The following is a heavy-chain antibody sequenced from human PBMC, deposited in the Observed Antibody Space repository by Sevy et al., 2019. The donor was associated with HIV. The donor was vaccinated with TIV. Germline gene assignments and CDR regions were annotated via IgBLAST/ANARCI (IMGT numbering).Heavy chain of an antibody. D-gene: IGHD1-20*01. J-gene: IGHJ5*02. CDR2: INPNSGGT. CDR1: GYTFTGYY. Sequence: ASVKVSCKASGYTFTGYYMHWVRQAPGQGLEWMGWINPNSGGTNYSQKFQGRVTMTRGTSISTAYMELSRLSSADTAVYYCARLTGNLLLDPWGQGTLVTVSS. CDR3: ARLTGNLLLDP. V-gene: IGHV1-2*02.